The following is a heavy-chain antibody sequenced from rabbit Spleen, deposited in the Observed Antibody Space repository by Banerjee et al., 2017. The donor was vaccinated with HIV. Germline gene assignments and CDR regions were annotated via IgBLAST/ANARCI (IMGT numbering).Heavy chain of an antibody. Sequence: QQQLEESGGGLVKPGGTLTLTCKASGIDFSSIYYMCWVRQAPGKGLEWIACIRTNDGNSYYASWAKGRFTITGSTSLNTVTLQLTSLTAADTATYFCARDGTGGSYFALWGPGTLVTVS. V-gene: IGHV1S43*01. CDR3: ARDGTGGSYFAL. J-gene: IGHJ4*01. CDR2: IRTNDGNS. CDR1: GIDFSSIYY. D-gene: IGHD8-1*01.